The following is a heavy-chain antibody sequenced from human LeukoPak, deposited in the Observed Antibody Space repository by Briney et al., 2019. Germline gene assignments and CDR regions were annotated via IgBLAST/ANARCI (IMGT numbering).Heavy chain of an antibody. CDR2: ISSVTSAI. J-gene: IGHJ4*02. Sequence: GGSLRLSCAASGLSISDYYMSWIRQAPGEGLQWISYISSVTSAIHYADSMKGRFTMSRDNAKNSVYLQMNSLRTEGTAMYFCVSTPAIRRLNFWGQGTLVTVSS. D-gene: IGHD2-2*02. CDR1: GLSISDYY. V-gene: IGHV3-11*01. CDR3: VSTPAIRRLNF.